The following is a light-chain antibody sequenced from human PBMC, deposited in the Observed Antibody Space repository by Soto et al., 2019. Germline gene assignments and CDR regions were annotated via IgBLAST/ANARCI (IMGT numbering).Light chain of an antibody. CDR2: YDS. V-gene: IGLV3-21*04. CDR1: NIGSKS. J-gene: IGLJ7*01. Sequence: SYELTQPPSVSVAPGKTARITCGGNNIGSKSVHWYQQKPGQAPVLVIYYDSDRPSGIPERFSGSNSGNTATLTISRVEAGDEADYCCQVWDSSSDHRGVFGGGTQLTVL. CDR3: QVWDSSSDHRGV.